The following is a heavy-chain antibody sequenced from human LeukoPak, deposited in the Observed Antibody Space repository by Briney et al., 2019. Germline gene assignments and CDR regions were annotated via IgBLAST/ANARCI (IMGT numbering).Heavy chain of an antibody. CDR1: GGSITNYY. CDR2: IHYSGST. Sequence: SETLSLTCTVSGGSITNYYWTWIRQPPGKGLEWIGYIHYSGSTNYNPSLKSRVTISVDTSKNQFSLKLSSVTAADTAVYYCAREQDAFDIWGQGTMVTVSS. CDR3: AREQDAFDI. J-gene: IGHJ3*02. V-gene: IGHV4-59*01.